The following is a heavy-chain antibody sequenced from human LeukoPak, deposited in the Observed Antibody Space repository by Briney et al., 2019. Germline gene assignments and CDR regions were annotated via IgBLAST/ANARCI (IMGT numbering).Heavy chain of an antibody. CDR2: IYHRRST. J-gene: IGHJ6*02. CDR3: ARDGGGLYGDYYYYYGMDY. CDR1: GGSISSSNW. Sequence: PSETLSLTGAVSGGSISSSNWWWWVRQPPGKGLEWIGEIYHRRSTNYNPSLKSRVTISVDNSKNQFSLKLSSVTAAATAVYYCARDGGGLYGDYYYYYGMDYWGQGTTVTVSS. D-gene: IGHD4-17*01. V-gene: IGHV4-4*02.